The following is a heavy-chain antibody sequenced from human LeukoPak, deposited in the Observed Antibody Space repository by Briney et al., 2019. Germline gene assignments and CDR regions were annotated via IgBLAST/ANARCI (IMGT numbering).Heavy chain of an antibody. D-gene: IGHD6-19*01. J-gene: IGHJ4*02. CDR3: ARDRGEYSSGWYGDY. CDR1: GGTFSSYA. V-gene: IGHV1-69*13. Sequence: SVKVSCKASGGTFSSYAISWVRPAPGQGLEWMGGIIPIFGTANYAQKFQGRVTITADETSSTAYMELSSLRSEDTAVYYCARDRGEYSSGWYGDYWGQGTLVTVSS. CDR2: IIPIFGTA.